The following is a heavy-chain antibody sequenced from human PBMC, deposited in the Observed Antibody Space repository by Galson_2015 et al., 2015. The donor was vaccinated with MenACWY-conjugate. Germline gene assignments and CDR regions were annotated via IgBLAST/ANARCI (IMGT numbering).Heavy chain of an antibody. CDR1: GFTFSSYW. CDR2: INGAGTGT. V-gene: IGHV3-74*01. Sequence: SLRLSCAASGFTFSSYWMHWVRHAPGKGQVWVSRINGAGTGTSDADSVKGRFTISRDNAKNTLYLQMNCLRHYDTAVYYCVRSVVAAYGYFDSWGQGTLATVSS. J-gene: IGHJ4*02. CDR3: VRSVVAAYGYFDS. D-gene: IGHD2-15*01.